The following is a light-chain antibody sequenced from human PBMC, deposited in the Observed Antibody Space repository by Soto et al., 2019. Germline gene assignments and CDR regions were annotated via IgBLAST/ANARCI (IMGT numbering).Light chain of an antibody. CDR1: QSIRGL. CDR3: QQANSFPLT. Sequence: DIQMTQTPSTLSASVGDRVSITCRASQSIRGLLAWYQQKPGKAPRLLIYDASNLETGVPSRFSGSGSGTEFTLTISSLRPEDFATYYCQQANSFPLTFGQGTKVDI. J-gene: IGKJ4*01. CDR2: DAS. V-gene: IGKV1-5*01.